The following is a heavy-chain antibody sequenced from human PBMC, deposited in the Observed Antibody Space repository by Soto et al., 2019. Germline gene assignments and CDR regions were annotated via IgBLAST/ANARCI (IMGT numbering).Heavy chain of an antibody. V-gene: IGHV1-18*01. J-gene: IGHJ5*02. D-gene: IGHD1-1*01. CDR1: GYTFTSYG. CDR2: ISAYNGNT. Sequence: QVQLVQSGAEVKKPGASVKVSCKASGYTFTSYGISWVRQAPGQGLEWMGWISAYNGNTNYAQKLQGRVTXXTXTXXSTAYMKLRSLRSDDTAVYYCAREADRMGTNWFDPWGQGTLVTVSS. CDR3: AREADRMGTNWFDP.